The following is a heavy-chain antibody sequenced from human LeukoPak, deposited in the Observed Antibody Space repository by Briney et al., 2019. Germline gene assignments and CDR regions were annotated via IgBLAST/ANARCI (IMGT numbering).Heavy chain of an antibody. J-gene: IGHJ6*03. Sequence: GGSLRLSCAASGFTFSSYAMTWVRQAPGKGLEWVSAISGSGGSTYYADSVKGRFTISRDNSKNTLYLQMNSLRAEDTAVYYCAKQADYDFWSGYSLYYYYYMDVWGKGTTVTVSS. V-gene: IGHV3-23*01. CDR3: AKQADYDFWSGYSLYYYYYMDV. D-gene: IGHD3-3*01. CDR1: GFTFSSYA. CDR2: ISGSGGST.